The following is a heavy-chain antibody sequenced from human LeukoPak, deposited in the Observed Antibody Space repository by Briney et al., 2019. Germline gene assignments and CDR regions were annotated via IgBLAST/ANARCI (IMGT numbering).Heavy chain of an antibody. CDR1: GYTFTGYY. J-gene: IGHJ6*02. CDR3: ASPSNVVAATASYYYYGMDV. D-gene: IGHD2-15*01. CDR2: INPNSGGT. Sequence: APVKVSCKASGYTFTGYYMHWVRQAPGQGLEWMGWINPNSGGTNYAQKFQGRVTMTRDTSISTAYMELSRLRSDDTAVYYCASPSNVVAATASYYYYGMDVWGQGTTVTVSS. V-gene: IGHV1-2*02.